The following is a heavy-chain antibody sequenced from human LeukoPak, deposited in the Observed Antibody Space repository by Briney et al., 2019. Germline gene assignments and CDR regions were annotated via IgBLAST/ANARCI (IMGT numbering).Heavy chain of an antibody. CDR2: IYYSGST. CDR1: GGSISPYY. CDR3: ARDKITMVGYYYYGMDV. J-gene: IGHJ6*02. V-gene: IGHV4-59*12. Sequence: SETLSLTCTVSGGSISPYYWSWVRQPPGKGLEWIGNIYYSGSTDSNPSLKSRVTISVDTSKNQFSLKLSSVTAADTAVYYCARDKITMVGYYYYGMDVWGQGTTVTVSS. D-gene: IGHD3-10*01.